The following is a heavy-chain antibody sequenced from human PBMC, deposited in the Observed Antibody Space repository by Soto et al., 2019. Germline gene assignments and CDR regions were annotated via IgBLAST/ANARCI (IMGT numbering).Heavy chain of an antibody. J-gene: IGHJ4*02. V-gene: IGHV3-23*01. CDR3: AKDLYYYGSGSYYNAPTFDY. Sequence: GGSLRLSCAASGFTFSSYAMSWVHQAPGKGLEWVSAISGSGGSTYYADSVKGRFTISRDNSKNTLYLQMNSLRAEDTAVYYCAKDLYYYGSGSYYNAPTFDYWGQGTLVTVSS. D-gene: IGHD3-10*01. CDR2: ISGSGGST. CDR1: GFTFSSYA.